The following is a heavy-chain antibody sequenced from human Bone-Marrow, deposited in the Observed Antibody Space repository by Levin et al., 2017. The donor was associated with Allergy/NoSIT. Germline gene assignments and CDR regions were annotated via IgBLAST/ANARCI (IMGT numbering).Heavy chain of an antibody. CDR3: ARDRRMYDSSAVNHRFDR. V-gene: IGHV3-11*05. CDR1: GFRISDYY. D-gene: IGHD3-22*01. Sequence: NPGGSLRLSCEVAGFRISDYYMSWIRQAPGKGLEWIADTSRVSNYRSYADSVVGRFTISRDSAKNSLFLQMNSLRVDDTAVYYCARDRRMYDSSAVNHRFDRWGQGTVVTVSS. J-gene: IGHJ4*02. CDR2: TSRVSNYR.